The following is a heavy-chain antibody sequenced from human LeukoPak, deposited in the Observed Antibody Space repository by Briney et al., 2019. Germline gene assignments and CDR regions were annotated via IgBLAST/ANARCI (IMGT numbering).Heavy chain of an antibody. CDR2: IKQDGSEI. J-gene: IGHJ4*02. V-gene: IGHV3-7*01. Sequence: PGGSLRLSCVASGFTFSDYWMSWVRQAPGKGLEWVANIKQDGSEIYYVASVKGRFTISRDNTKNSLYLQMNSLRAEDTAVYYCARRYFDSWGQGTLVTVSS. CDR3: ARRYFDS. CDR1: GFTFSDYW.